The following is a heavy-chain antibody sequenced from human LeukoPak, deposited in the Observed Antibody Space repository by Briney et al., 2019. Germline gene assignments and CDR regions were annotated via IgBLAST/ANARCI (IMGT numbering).Heavy chain of an antibody. Sequence: GGSLRLSCAASGFTFSRFWMNWVRQAPGKGLEWVSTIIGSAVNTYYADSVKGRFTISRDDSKNTVYLQMNSLRAEDTAVYSCAKYTSGTSYRGLDQWGQGTLVTVSS. CDR2: IIGSAVNT. CDR3: AKYTSGTSYRGLDQ. V-gene: IGHV3-23*01. D-gene: IGHD3-10*01. CDR1: GFTFSRFW. J-gene: IGHJ4*02.